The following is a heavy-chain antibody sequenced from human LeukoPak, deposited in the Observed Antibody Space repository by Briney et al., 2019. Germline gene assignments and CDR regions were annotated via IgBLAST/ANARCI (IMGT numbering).Heavy chain of an antibody. Sequence: PGGSLRLSCAASGFTFSSYEMNWVRQAPGKGLEWVSYISSSGSTIYYADSVKGRFTISRDNAKNSLYLQMNSLRAEDTAVYYCARGLITTVDYWGQGTLVTVSS. J-gene: IGHJ4*02. D-gene: IGHD3-3*01. V-gene: IGHV3-48*03. CDR3: ARGLITTVDY. CDR1: GFTFSSYE. CDR2: ISSSGSTI.